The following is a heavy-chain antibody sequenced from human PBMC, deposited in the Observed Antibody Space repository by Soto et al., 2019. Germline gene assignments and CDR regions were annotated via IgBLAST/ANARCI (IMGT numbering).Heavy chain of an antibody. V-gene: IGHV1-24*01. J-gene: IGHJ5*02. Sequence: ASVKVSCKVSGYTLTELSMHWVRQAPGKGLEWMGGFDPEDGETIYEQKFQGRVRMTEARSTDTAYMELRRLSSEDTAVSYCATGTYYDSSGSFWFDPWGQGTLVTVSS. CDR1: GYTLTELS. CDR3: ATGTYYDSSGSFWFDP. CDR2: FDPEDGET. D-gene: IGHD3-22*01.